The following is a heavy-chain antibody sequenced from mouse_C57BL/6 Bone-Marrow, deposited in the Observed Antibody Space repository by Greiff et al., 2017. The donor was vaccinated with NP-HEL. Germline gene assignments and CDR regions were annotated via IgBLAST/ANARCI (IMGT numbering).Heavy chain of an antibody. J-gene: IGHJ4*01. Sequence: VKVLQSGAELARPGASVKLSCKASGYTFTSYGISWVKQRTGQGLEWIGEIYPRSGTTYYNEKFKGKATLTADKSSSTAYMELGSLTSEDSAVYFCARWVYYDDDDAMDYWGQGTSVTVSS. CDR2: IYPRSGTT. V-gene: IGHV1-81*01. CDR3: ARWVYYDDDDAMDY. CDR1: GYTFTSYG. D-gene: IGHD2-4*01.